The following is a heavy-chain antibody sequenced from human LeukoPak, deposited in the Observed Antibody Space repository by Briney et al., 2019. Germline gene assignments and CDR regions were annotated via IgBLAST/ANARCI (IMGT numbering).Heavy chain of an antibody. CDR1: GGSFSGYY. Sequence: SETLSLTCAVFGGSFSGYYWTWIRQPPGKGLEWIGEINHSGSTTYNPSLKSRVTISVDTSKNQCSLKLSSVTAADMAVYYCAGYYYGSENYHNHPNFDYWGQGTLVTVSS. J-gene: IGHJ4*02. V-gene: IGHV4-34*01. CDR3: AGYYYGSENYHNHPNFDY. CDR2: INHSGST. D-gene: IGHD3-10*01.